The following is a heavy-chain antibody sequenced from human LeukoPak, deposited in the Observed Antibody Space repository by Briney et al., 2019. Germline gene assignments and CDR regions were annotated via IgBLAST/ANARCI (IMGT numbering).Heavy chain of an antibody. CDR2: ISSSSSYI. Sequence: GGSLRLSCAASGFTFSSYSMNWVRQAPGKGLEWVSSISSSSSYIYYVDSVKGRFTISRDNAKNSLYLQMNSLRAEDTAVYYCAREGRYSGYWGQGTLITVSS. CDR3: AREGRYSGY. CDR1: GFTFSSYS. V-gene: IGHV3-21*01. D-gene: IGHD2-15*01. J-gene: IGHJ4*02.